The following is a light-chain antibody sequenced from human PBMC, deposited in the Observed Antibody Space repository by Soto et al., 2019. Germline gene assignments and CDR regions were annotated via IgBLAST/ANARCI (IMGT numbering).Light chain of an antibody. CDR3: DSYTSSRAYV. J-gene: IGLJ1*01. CDR1: SSDVGSYNY. Sequence: QSALTQPASVSGSPGQSISISCTGSSSDVGSYNYVSWYQQHPGKAPKLLISEVSNRPSGVSNRFSGSKSDNTASLTISGLQAEDEADYYCDSYTSSRAYVFGIGTKLTVL. V-gene: IGLV2-14*01. CDR2: EVS.